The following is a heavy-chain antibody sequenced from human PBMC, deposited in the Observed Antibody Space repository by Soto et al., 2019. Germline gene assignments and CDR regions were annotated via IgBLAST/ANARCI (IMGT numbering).Heavy chain of an antibody. Sequence: EVRLLESGGGLVKPGGSLRLSCATSGLTFSTYAMSWVRQAPGGGLEWVSSMSGSSSTTYYADSVRGRFTISRDSSKNTLYLQMSSLRAEDTALYYCAKNQERELPRVIDFWGQGTLVTVSS. D-gene: IGHD1-7*01. CDR3: AKNQERELPRVIDF. J-gene: IGHJ4*02. CDR2: MSGSSSTT. V-gene: IGHV3-23*01. CDR1: GLTFSTYA.